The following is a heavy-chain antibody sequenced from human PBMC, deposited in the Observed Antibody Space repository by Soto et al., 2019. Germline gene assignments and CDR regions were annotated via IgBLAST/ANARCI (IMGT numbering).Heavy chain of an antibody. D-gene: IGHD3-10*01. CDR2: INQDGSER. Sequence: EVQLLASGGGLVQPGGPLRLSCAASGFTFSTCWMMWVRQAPGKGLEWVANINQDGSERSYVDPVKGRFTISRNNAKNSLYLQMDSLRAEDTAVYYCVKDNRGSYWGQGTLVTVSS. CDR3: VKDNRGSY. CDR1: GFTFSTCW. J-gene: IGHJ4*02. V-gene: IGHV3-7*01.